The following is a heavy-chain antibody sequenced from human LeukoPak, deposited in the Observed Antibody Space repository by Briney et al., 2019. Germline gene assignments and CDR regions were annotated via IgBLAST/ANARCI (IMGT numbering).Heavy chain of an antibody. J-gene: IGHJ4*02. CDR3: ARDPAAWDY. Sequence: GGSLRLSCVASGFTFKNYWMSWVRQAPGKGLEWVANIEADGTEKYYVDSVKGRFTVSRDNARNSLYLQMSSLRVEDTAVCYCARDPAAWDYWGQGTLVTVSS. D-gene: IGHD6-13*01. CDR1: GFTFKNYW. V-gene: IGHV3-7*04. CDR2: IEADGTEK.